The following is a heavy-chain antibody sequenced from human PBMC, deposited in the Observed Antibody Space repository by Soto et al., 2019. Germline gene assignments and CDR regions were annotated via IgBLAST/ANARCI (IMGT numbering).Heavy chain of an antibody. J-gene: IGHJ4*02. D-gene: IGHD1-1*01. V-gene: IGHV4-39*01. Sequence: SETLSLTCTVSGGSISSSSYYWGWIRQPPGKGLEWIGSIYYGGSTYYNPSLKSRVTISVDTSKNQFSLKLSSVTAADTAVYYCARGTRSRMATTITYIFDYWGQGTLVTVSS. CDR2: IYYGGST. CDR1: GGSISSSSYY. CDR3: ARGTRSRMATTITYIFDY.